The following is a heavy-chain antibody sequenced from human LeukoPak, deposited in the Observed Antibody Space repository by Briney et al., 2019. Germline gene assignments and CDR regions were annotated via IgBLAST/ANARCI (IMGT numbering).Heavy chain of an antibody. CDR1: GFTFSTYW. V-gene: IGHV3-7*01. CDR3: AINHDY. Sequence: GGSLRLSCTASGFTFSTYWMTWVRQAPGKGLEWVADIKQDGSEKYYVDSVKGRFTISRDNTKNSVYLQMNSLRAEDTAVYYCAINHDYWGQGTLVTVSS. J-gene: IGHJ4*02. CDR2: IKQDGSEK.